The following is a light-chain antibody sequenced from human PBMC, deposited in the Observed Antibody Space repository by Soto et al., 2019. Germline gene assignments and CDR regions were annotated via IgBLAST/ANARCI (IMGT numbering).Light chain of an antibody. CDR2: SNN. Sequence: QSVLTQPPSASGTPGQMVTISCSGSSSNIGSNTVNWYQQLPGTAPKLLIYSNNQRPSGVLDRFSGSKSGTSASLAISGLQSEDEADYYCAAWDDSLNGLYVFGTGTKVTVL. V-gene: IGLV1-44*01. CDR1: SSNIGSNT. CDR3: AAWDDSLNGLYV. J-gene: IGLJ1*01.